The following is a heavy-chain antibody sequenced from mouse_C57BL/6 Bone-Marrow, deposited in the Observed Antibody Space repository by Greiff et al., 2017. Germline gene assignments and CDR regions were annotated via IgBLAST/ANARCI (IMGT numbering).Heavy chain of an antibody. J-gene: IGHJ2*01. CDR1: GYTFTDYE. Sequence: VQLQQSGAELVRPGASVTLSCKASGYTFTDYEMHWVKQTPVHGLEWIGAIDPETGGTASNQKFKGKAILTADKSSSTAYMELRSLTSENSAVYYCTRDTDGGGFDYGGQGTTLTVSS. V-gene: IGHV1-15*01. CDR3: TRDTDGGGFDY. D-gene: IGHD1-1*02. CDR2: IDPETGGT.